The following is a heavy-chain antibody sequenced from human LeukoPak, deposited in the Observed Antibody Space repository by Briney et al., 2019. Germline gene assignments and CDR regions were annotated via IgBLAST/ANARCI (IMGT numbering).Heavy chain of an antibody. CDR2: ISAYNGNT. J-gene: IGHJ3*02. CDR1: GYTFTSYG. CDR3: ARDGVGLGYCSGGSCPPRSDAFDI. Sequence: ASVKVSCKASGYTFTSYGISWVRQAPGQGLEWMGWISAYNGNTNYAQKLQGRVTMTTDTSTSTAYMELRSLRSDDTAVYYCARDGVGLGYCSGGSCPPRSDAFDIWGQGTMVTVSS. V-gene: IGHV1-18*01. D-gene: IGHD2-15*01.